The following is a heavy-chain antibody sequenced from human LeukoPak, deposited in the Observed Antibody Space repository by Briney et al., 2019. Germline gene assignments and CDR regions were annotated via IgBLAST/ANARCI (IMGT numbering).Heavy chain of an antibody. CDR2: IYYSGST. CDR1: GGSISSYY. D-gene: IGHD3-10*01. Sequence: SETLSLTSAVSGGSISSYYWSWIRQPPGKGLEWIGYIYYSGSTNYNPSLKSRVTISVDTSKNQFSLKLSSVTAADTAVYYCARDAPSYGSGSYIFGYWGQGTLVTVSS. V-gene: IGHV4-59*01. J-gene: IGHJ4*02. CDR3: ARDAPSYGSGSYIFGY.